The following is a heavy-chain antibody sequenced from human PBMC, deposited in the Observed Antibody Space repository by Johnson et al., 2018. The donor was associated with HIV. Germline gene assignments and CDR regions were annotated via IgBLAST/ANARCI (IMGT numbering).Heavy chain of an antibody. CDR1: GFTFHSYA. J-gene: IGHJ3*02. V-gene: IGHV3-30-3*01. Sequence: QMLLVESGGGVVQPGRSLRLSCVASGFTFHSYAMHWVRQAPGKGLESVAVISKDGDNEYYADSVKGRFTVSRDHSKNTLNLQMNSLRPEDTGVYYCTRDWGEDGYTWGLGFDIWGPGTVVTVSS. D-gene: IGHD5-24*01. CDR2: ISKDGDNE. CDR3: TRDWGEDGYTWGLGFDI.